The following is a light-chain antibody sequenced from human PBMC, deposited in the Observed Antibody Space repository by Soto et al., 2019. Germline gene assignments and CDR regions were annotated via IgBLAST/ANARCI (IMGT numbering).Light chain of an antibody. CDR2: GAS. J-gene: IGKJ2*01. CDR1: QSIDSSY. V-gene: IGKV3-20*01. CDR3: HQYGTSPYT. Sequence: EIVLTQSPGTLSLSPGERVTLSCRASQSIDSSYLAWYQQKPGQAPRLLIHGASTRATGIPERVSGSGSGTDFTLTISGLEPEDFAVYYCHQYGTSPYTFGQGTKLEI.